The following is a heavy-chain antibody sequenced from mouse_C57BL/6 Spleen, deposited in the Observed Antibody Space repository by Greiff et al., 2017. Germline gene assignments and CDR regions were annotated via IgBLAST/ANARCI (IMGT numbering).Heavy chain of an antibody. Sequence: QVQLQQPGAELVRPGSSVKLSCKASGYTFTSYWMHWVKQRPIQGLEWIGNIDPSDSETHYNQKFKDKATLTVDKSSSTAYMQLSSLKSEDSAVYDCARRAGTDWFAYWGQGTLVTVSA. CDR3: ARRAGTDWFAY. D-gene: IGHD3-3*01. CDR2: IDPSDSET. J-gene: IGHJ3*01. CDR1: GYTFTSYW. V-gene: IGHV1-52*01.